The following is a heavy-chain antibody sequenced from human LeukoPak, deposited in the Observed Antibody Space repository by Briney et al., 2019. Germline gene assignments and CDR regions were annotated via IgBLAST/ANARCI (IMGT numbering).Heavy chain of an antibody. V-gene: IGHV1-18*01. J-gene: IGHJ4*02. D-gene: IGHD3-10*01. Sequence: ASVKVSCKASGYTFTSYGISWVRHAPGQGLEWRGWISAYNGNTNYAQKLQRRVTMTTDTSTSTAYMELRSLRSDDTAVYYCARDDPETMVRGVKDYWGQGTLVTVSS. CDR1: GYTFTSYG. CDR2: ISAYNGNT. CDR3: ARDDPETMVRGVKDY.